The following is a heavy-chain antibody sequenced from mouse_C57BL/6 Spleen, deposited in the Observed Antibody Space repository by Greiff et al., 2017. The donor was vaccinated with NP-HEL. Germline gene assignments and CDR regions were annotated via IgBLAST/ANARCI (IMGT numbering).Heavy chain of an antibody. CDR2: IYPSDSET. J-gene: IGHJ3*01. V-gene: IGHV1-61*01. D-gene: IGHD1-1*02. Sequence: VQLQQPGAELVRPGSSVKLSCKASGYTFTSYWMDWVKQRPGQGLEWIGNIYPSDSETHYNQKFKDKATLTVDKSSSPAYMQLSSLTSEDSAVYYCAREYYGPFAYWGQGTLVTVSA. CDR1: GYTFTSYW. CDR3: AREYYGPFAY.